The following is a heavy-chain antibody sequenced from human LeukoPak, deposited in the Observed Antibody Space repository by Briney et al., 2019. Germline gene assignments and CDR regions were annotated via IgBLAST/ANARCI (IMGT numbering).Heavy chain of an antibody. CDR3: AKVRSSGSGSYYIPGAFDI. J-gene: IGHJ3*02. CDR1: GFTFSSYA. D-gene: IGHD3-10*01. CDR2: ISGSGGST. Sequence: GGSLRLSCAASGFTFSSYAMSWVRQAPGKGLEWVSAISGSGGSTYYADSVKGRFTISRDNSKNTLYLQMNSLRAEDTAVYYCAKVRSSGSGSYYIPGAFDIWGQGTMVTVSS. V-gene: IGHV3-23*01.